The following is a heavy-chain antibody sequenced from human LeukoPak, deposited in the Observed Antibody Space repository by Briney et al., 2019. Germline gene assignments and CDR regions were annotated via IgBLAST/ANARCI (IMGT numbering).Heavy chain of an antibody. V-gene: IGHV3-23*01. J-gene: IGHJ3*02. CDR2: ISGSGGST. Sequence: QPGGSLRLSCAASGFTFSSYEMNWVRQAPGKGLEWVSAISGSGGSTYYADSVKGRFTISRDNSKNTLYLQMNSLRAEDTAVYYCANPYRYYYDSSGYRPRDAFDIWGQGTMVTVSS. D-gene: IGHD3-22*01. CDR3: ANPYRYYYDSSGYRPRDAFDI. CDR1: GFTFSSYE.